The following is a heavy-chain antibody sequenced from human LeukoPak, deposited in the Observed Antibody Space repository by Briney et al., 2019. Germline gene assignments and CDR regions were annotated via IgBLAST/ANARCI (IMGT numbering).Heavy chain of an antibody. D-gene: IGHD2-2*02. CDR2: IYYSGGT. Sequence: SETLSLTCTVSGGSISSSSYYWGWIRQPPGKGLEWIGSIYYSGGTYYNPSLKSRVTISVDTSKNQFSLKLSSVTAADTAVYYCARQHIVVVPAAIQGYFDYWGQGTLVTVSS. V-gene: IGHV4-39*01. CDR1: GGSISSSSYY. J-gene: IGHJ4*02. CDR3: ARQHIVVVPAAIQGYFDY.